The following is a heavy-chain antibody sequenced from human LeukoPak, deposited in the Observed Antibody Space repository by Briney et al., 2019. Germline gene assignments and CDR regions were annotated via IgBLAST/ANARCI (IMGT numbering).Heavy chain of an antibody. V-gene: IGHV4-59*01. J-gene: IGHJ3*02. Sequence: PSETLSLTCTVSGGSISSYYWSWIRQPPGKGLEWIGYIYYSGSINSNPSLKSRVTISVDTSKNQFSLKLSSVTAADTAVYYCASGSGWPDAFDIWGQGTMVTVSS. CDR1: GGSISSYY. CDR3: ASGSGWPDAFDI. D-gene: IGHD6-19*01. CDR2: IYYSGSI.